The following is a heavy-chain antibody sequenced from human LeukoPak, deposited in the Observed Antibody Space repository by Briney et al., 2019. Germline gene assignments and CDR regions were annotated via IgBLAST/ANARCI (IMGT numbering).Heavy chain of an antibody. CDR3: ARARLLDFYYYYMDV. V-gene: IGHV3-20*04. Sequence: GGSLRLSCAASGFTFHDDGMSWVRQAPGKGLEWVSGINWNGDSTDYADSLKGRFTISRDNANNSLYLQMNSLTAEDTALYYCARARLLDFYYYYMDVWGKGTTVTVSS. J-gene: IGHJ6*03. D-gene: IGHD3-3*01. CDR2: INWNGDST. CDR1: GFTFHDDG.